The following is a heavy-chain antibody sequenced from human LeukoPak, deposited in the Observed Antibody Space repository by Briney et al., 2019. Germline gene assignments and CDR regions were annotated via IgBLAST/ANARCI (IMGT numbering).Heavy chain of an antibody. V-gene: IGHV4-31*03. D-gene: IGHD4-17*01. CDR3: ARGTGDYGWFDP. J-gene: IGHJ5*02. Sequence: SETLSLTCTVSGGSISSGGYYWSRIRQHPGKGLEWIGYIYYSGSTYYNPSLKSRVTISVDTSKNQFSLKLSSVTAADTAVYYCARGTGDYGWFDPWGQGTLVTVSS. CDR2: IYYSGST. CDR1: GGSISSGGYY.